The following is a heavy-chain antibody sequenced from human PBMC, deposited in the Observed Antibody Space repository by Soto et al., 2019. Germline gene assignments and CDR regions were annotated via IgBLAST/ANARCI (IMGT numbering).Heavy chain of an antibody. V-gene: IGHV3-15*01. D-gene: IGHD6-19*01. CDR3: TAQKGPGYSSCWSHGFDI. Sequence: GGSLRLSCAASGFTFSNAWMSWVRQPPGKGLEWVGRIKSKTDGGKTEYAATVKDRFTISIDDSKNTLYLQMNSLKTEDTAVYYCTAQKGPGYSSCWSHGFDIWGQGTMVTVSS. CDR2: IKSKTDGGKT. CDR1: GFTFSNAW. J-gene: IGHJ3*02.